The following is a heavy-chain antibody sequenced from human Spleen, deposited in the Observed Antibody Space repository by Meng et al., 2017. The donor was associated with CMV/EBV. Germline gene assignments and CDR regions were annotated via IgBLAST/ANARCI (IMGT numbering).Heavy chain of an antibody. CDR2: IRYDGSIK. J-gene: IGHJ3*02. D-gene: IGHD3-3*01. CDR3: ARESEWLGAFDI. V-gene: IGHV3-30*02. CDR1: GFTFNNYV. Sequence: GGSLRLSCAASGFTFNNYVMHWVRQAPGKGLEWVAFIRYDGSIKKYADSVKGRFTISRDNSKNILFLQMNSLRAEDTAVYYCARESEWLGAFDIWGQGTMVTVSS.